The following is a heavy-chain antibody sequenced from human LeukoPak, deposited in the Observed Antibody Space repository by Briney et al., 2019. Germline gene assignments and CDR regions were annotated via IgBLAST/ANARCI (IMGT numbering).Heavy chain of an antibody. V-gene: IGHV3-7*01. J-gene: IGHJ4*02. CDR2: IKQDGSEK. CDR1: XXXXXSXW. CDR3: AKDSYSKGDF. Sequence: PGGSLRLSCAASXXXXXSXWXSXVRQAXXXXXEWVANIKQDGSEKYYVDSVKGRFTISRDNAKNSLYLQMNSLRAEDTAVYYCAKDSYSKGDFWGQGVLVTVSS. D-gene: IGHD6-13*01.